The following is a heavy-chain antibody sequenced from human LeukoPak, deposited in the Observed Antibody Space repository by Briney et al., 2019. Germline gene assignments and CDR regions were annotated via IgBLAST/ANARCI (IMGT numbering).Heavy chain of an antibody. CDR1: GYTFTSYY. CDR3: ARDTTPYYYDSSGSGFDY. CDR2: INPSGGST. V-gene: IGHV1-46*01. Sequence: ASVKASCKASGYTFTSYYMHWVRQAPGQGLEWMGIINPSGGSTSYAQKFQGRVTMTRDTSTSTVYMELSSLRSEDTAVYYCARDTTPYYYDSSGSGFDYWGQGTLVTVSS. J-gene: IGHJ4*02. D-gene: IGHD3-22*01.